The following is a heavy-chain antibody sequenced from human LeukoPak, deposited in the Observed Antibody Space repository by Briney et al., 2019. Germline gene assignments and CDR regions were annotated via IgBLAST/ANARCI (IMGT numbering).Heavy chain of an antibody. V-gene: IGHV3-33*01. D-gene: IGHD3-22*01. Sequence: GGSLRLSCAASGFTFSSCGMHWVRQAPGKGLEWVAVIWYDGSNKYYADSVKDRFTISRDNSKNTLDLQMNSLRAEDTAVYYCARASCLNVYYEDYWGQGTLVTVSS. CDR1: GFTFSSCG. CDR3: ARASCLNVYYEDY. CDR2: IWYDGSNK. J-gene: IGHJ4*02.